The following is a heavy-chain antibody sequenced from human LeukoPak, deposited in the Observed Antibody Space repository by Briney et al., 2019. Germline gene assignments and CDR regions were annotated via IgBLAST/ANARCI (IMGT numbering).Heavy chain of an antibody. CDR2: MNPSSGNT. V-gene: IGHV1-8*01. J-gene: IGHJ2*01. D-gene: IGHD5-18*01. Sequence: ASVKVSCKAAGYTFSSYDINWVRQAPGQGLEWMGWMNPSSGNTGYTQKFQGRVTMTRDTPISTAYMELSSLRSEDTALYYCARMRGYTYGYWYLDLWGRGTLVTVSP. CDR1: GYTFSSYD. CDR3: ARMRGYTYGYWYLDL.